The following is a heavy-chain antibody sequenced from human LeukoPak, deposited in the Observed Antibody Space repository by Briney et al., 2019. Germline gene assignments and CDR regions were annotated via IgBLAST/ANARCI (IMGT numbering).Heavy chain of an antibody. Sequence: ASVKLSCKASGYTFTNYYMHWVRQAPGQGLEWMGIINPSGGSIRSAQKFQGRVTMTRDTSTSTVYMELSSLRSEDTAVYYCAGGNGTYGPFDYWGQGTLVTVSS. CDR1: GYTFTNYY. CDR2: INPSGGSI. CDR3: AGGNGTYGPFDY. D-gene: IGHD1-26*01. J-gene: IGHJ4*02. V-gene: IGHV1-46*01.